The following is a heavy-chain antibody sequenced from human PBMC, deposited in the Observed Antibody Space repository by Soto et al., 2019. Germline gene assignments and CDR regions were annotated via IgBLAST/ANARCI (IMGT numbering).Heavy chain of an antibody. D-gene: IGHD3-10*01. CDR1: GYTLTELS. V-gene: IGHV1-24*01. J-gene: IGHJ2*01. Sequence: QVQLVQSGAEVKKPGASVKVSCKVSGYTLTELSMHWVRQAPGKGLEWMGGFDPEDGETIYAQKFQGRVTMTEDTSTDTAYMELSSLRSEDTAVYYCATEKLVRTSVGRYFDLWGRGTLVTVSS. CDR3: ATEKLVRTSVGRYFDL. CDR2: FDPEDGET.